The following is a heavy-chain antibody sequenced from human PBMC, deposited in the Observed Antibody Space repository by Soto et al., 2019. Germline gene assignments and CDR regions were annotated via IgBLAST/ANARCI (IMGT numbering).Heavy chain of an antibody. V-gene: IGHV4-39*01. CDR3: ARQVTDYDILTGYYNVTF. J-gene: IGHJ3*01. CDR2: IYYSGST. D-gene: IGHD3-9*01. CDR1: GGSISSSSYY. Sequence: QLQLQESGPGLVKPSETLSLTCTVSGGSISSSSYYWGWIRQPPGKGLEWIGSIYYSGSTYYNPSLKSRVTISVDTSKNQFSLKLSSVTAADTAVYYCARQVTDYDILTGYYNVTFWGQGTMVTFSS.